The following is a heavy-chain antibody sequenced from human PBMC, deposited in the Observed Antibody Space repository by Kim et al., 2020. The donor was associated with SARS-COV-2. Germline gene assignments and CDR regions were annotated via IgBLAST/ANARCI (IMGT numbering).Heavy chain of an antibody. J-gene: IGHJ4*02. Sequence: GGSLRLSCAASGFMFSAYYMKWIRQTPGKGLEWVSYISSSGDSVYYADSVKGRFTISRDNAKNSLYLQMNSLRADDTAVYYCARIYDGGDHGGQGTLVTV. D-gene: IGHD5-12*01. V-gene: IGHV3-11*01. CDR2: ISSSGDSV. CDR1: GFMFSAYY. CDR3: ARIYDGGDH.